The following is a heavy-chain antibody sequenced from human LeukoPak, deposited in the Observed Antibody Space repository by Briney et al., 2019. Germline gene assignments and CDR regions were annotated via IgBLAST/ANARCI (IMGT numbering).Heavy chain of an antibody. Sequence: SVKVSCKASGGPFINYAISWVRQAPGQGLEWMGGIIPIFDTADYAQNFQGRLTITADESTSTAYMELSSLRAEDTAMYYCARDLLGPPTGYSSGAWDYWGQGTLVTVSS. CDR2: IIPIFDTA. D-gene: IGHD3-9*01. V-gene: IGHV1-69*13. CDR3: ARDLLGPPTGYSSGAWDY. J-gene: IGHJ4*02. CDR1: GGPFINYA.